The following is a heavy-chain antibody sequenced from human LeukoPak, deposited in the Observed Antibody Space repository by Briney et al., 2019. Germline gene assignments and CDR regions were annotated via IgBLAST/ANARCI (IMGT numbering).Heavy chain of an antibody. J-gene: IGHJ5*02. CDR1: GFTFSSYG. Sequence: GGSLRLSCAASGFTFSSYGMHWVRQAPGKGLEWVAVISYDGSNKYYADSVKGRFTISRDNSKNTLYLQMNSLRAEDTAVYYCAKDRDNYCSSTSCYRTYNWFDPWGQGTLVTVS. CDR2: ISYDGSNK. D-gene: IGHD2-2*01. V-gene: IGHV3-30*18. CDR3: AKDRDNYCSSTSCYRTYNWFDP.